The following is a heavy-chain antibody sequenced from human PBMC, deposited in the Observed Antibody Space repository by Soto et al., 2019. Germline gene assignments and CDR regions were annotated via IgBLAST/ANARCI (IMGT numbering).Heavy chain of an antibody. Sequence: SETLSLTCAVYGGSFSGYYWSWIRQPPGKGLEWIGYIYHSGSTNYNPSLKSRVTIPVDTSKNQFSLKLSSVTAADTAVYYCASATTVTAFDYWGQGTLVTVSS. CDR1: GGSFSGYY. CDR3: ASATTVTAFDY. D-gene: IGHD4-17*01. CDR2: IYHSGST. J-gene: IGHJ4*02. V-gene: IGHV4-34*11.